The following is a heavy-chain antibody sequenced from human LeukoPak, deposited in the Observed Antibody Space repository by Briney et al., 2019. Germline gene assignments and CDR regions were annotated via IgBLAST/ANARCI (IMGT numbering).Heavy chain of an antibody. CDR3: AGTRYCSTTSCYADT. Sequence: SETLSLTCIVSGGSISPYYWSWIRQPPGKGLEWIGYVYYSGRTSYSPSLKSRITISLGASEDRFSLELTSVTAADTAVYYCAGTRYCSTTSCYADTWGQGTMVTVSS. J-gene: IGHJ3*01. CDR2: VYYSGRT. CDR1: GGSISPYY. V-gene: IGHV4-59*01. D-gene: IGHD2-2*01.